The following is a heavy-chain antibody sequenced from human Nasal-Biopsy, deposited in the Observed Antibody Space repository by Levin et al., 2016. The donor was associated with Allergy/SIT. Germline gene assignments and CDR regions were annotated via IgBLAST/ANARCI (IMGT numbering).Heavy chain of an antibody. J-gene: IGHJ6*03. Sequence: GESLKISCAASGFTFNTFNMHWVRQAPGKGLEWVAHISADGTTVYYADSVKGRFTISRHHDEKSLSLQMNSLRVEDTAVYYCARVGGSCRSVSCGPAYYYYYMDVWGKGITVTVSS. CDR2: ISADGTTV. CDR3: ARVGGSCRSVSCGPAYYYYYMDV. D-gene: IGHD2-2*01. V-gene: IGHV3-48*01. CDR1: GFTFNTFN.